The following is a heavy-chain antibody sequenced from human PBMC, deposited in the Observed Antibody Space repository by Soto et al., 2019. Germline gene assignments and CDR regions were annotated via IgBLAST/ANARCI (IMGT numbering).Heavy chain of an antibody. Sequence: SETLSLTCTVSGGSISSSSYYWGWIRQPPGKGLEWIGSIYYSGSTYYNPSLKSRVTISVDTSKNQFSLKLSSVTAADTAVYYCARHPSDFWFDPWGQGTRVTVSS. V-gene: IGHV4-39*01. J-gene: IGHJ5*02. CDR2: IYYSGST. CDR1: GGSISSSSYY. CDR3: ARHPSDFWFDP. D-gene: IGHD2-21*02.